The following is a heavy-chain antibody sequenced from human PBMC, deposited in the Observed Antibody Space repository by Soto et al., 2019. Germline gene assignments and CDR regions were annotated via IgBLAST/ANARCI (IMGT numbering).Heavy chain of an antibody. D-gene: IGHD5-12*01. J-gene: IGHJ4*01. V-gene: IGHV3-23*01. Sequence: EVQLLESGGGSVQPGGSLRLSCAASGFSFSGYAMAWVRQAPGKGLEGVSGISGSGATTYYDDSVKGRCTISRDNSTNTLSLQVNRLSADDTAVYYCAKAGGGYTKWHFDSWGHGSLVTVSS. CDR1: GFSFSGYA. CDR2: ISGSGATT. CDR3: AKAGGGYTKWHFDS.